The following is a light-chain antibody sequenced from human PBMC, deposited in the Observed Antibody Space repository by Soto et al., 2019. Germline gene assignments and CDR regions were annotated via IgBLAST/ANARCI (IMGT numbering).Light chain of an antibody. CDR2: GSS. J-gene: IGKJ5*01. V-gene: IGKV3-15*01. CDR3: QQYSNWPPAIT. Sequence: EIVLTQSPGTLSLSPGERATLSCRATETISTNLAWFQRKPGQPPRLLIYGSSTRATGVPDRFSGSGSGTEFTLIISSLQSEDVALYYCQQYSNWPPAITFGQGHDWRL. CDR1: ETISTN.